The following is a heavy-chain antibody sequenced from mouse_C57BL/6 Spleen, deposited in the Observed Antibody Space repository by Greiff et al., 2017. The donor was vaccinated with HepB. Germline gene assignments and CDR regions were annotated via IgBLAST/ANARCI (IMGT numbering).Heavy chain of an antibody. Sequence: QVQLKQPGAELVKPGASVKLSCKASGYTFTSYWMHWVKQRPGQGLEWIGMIHPNSGSTNYNEKFKSKATLTVDKSSSTAYMQLSSLTSEDSAVYYCARPDGYWFAYWGQGTLVTVSA. CDR3: ARPDGYWFAY. CDR1: GYTFTSYW. D-gene: IGHD2-3*01. CDR2: IHPNSGST. J-gene: IGHJ3*01. V-gene: IGHV1-64*01.